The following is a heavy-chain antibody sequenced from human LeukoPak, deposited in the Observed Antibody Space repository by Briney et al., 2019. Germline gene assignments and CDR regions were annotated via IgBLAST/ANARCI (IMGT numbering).Heavy chain of an antibody. CDR3: ARGVDYGGNSYHFDY. J-gene: IGHJ4*02. Sequence: PSETLSLTCTVSGGSISNYYWSWIRQPPGKGLEWIGYIYYRGSTNYNPSLKSRVTISVDTSKKQFSLKLNSVTAADTAVYYCARGVDYGGNSYHFDYWGRGTLVTVSS. D-gene: IGHD4-23*01. CDR1: GGSISNYY. V-gene: IGHV4-59*01. CDR2: IYYRGST.